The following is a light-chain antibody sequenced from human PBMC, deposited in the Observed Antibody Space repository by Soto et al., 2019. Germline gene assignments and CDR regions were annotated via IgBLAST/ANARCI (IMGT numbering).Light chain of an antibody. Sequence: QSALTQPRSVSGSPGQSVTISCTGTSSDVGDYNYVSWSQQHPGKAPKVMIFDVNKRPSGVPDRFSGSKSGNTASLTISGLQADDEADYYCCSYAGSYTYVFGTGTKLTV. V-gene: IGLV2-11*01. J-gene: IGLJ1*01. CDR2: DVN. CDR1: SSDVGDYNY. CDR3: CSYAGSYTYV.